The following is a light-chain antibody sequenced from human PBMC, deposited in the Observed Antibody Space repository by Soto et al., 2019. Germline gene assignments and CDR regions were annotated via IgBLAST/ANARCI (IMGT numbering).Light chain of an antibody. Sequence: QSALTQPPSASGSPGQSVTVSCTGTRRDIGGYDHVSWYQQHPGKAPKLMIYHVTYRPSGVSNRYSGSKSGNSASLTISGLQADDEADYYCCSLTTSHTYVFGSGTKVTVL. CDR1: RRDIGGYDH. CDR2: HVT. J-gene: IGLJ1*01. CDR3: CSLTTSHTYV. V-gene: IGLV2-14*03.